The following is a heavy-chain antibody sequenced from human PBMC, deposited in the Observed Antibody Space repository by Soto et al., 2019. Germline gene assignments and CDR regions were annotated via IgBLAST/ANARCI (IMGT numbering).Heavy chain of an antibody. J-gene: IGHJ4*02. D-gene: IGHD1-1*01. CDR1: GYTFTSYG. CDR3: ARSSKTGDLGH. CDR2: ISAYNGNT. V-gene: IGHV1-18*04. Sequence: VASVKVSCAASGYTFTSYGISWVRQAPGQGLEWMGWISAYNGNTNYAQKLQGRVTMTTDTSTSTAYMELRSLRSDDTAVYYCARSSKTGDLGHWGQGTLVTVSS.